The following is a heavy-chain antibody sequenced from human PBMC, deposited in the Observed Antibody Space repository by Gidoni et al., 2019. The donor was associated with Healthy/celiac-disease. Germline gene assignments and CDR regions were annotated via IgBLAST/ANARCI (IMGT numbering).Heavy chain of an antibody. V-gene: IGHV4-34*01. CDR2: INHSGST. J-gene: IGHJ4*02. D-gene: IGHD3-22*01. CDR1: GGSFSGYY. Sequence: QVQLQQWGAGLLKPSETLSLTCAVYGGSFSGYYWRCIRQPPGKGLEWIGEINHSGSTNYNPSRKRRGTISVDTSKNQFSLKLSSVTAADTAVYYCARGGGRNEGYYDSSGYQGRGFDYWGQGTLVTVSS. CDR3: ARGGGRNEGYYDSSGYQGRGFDY.